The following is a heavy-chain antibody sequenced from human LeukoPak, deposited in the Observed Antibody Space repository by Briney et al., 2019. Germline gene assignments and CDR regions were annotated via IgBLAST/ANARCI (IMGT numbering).Heavy chain of an antibody. CDR2: ISFDGGSNK. J-gene: IGHJ4*02. CDR1: GFTFSPYA. Sequence: PGRSLRLSCAASGFTFSPYALHWVRQTPGKGLEWVAVISFDGGSNKYYADPVKGRFTISRDDSKNTLYLQMNSLRTEDTAVYYCARGNSGYDLLDYWGQGTLVTVSS. CDR3: ARGNSGYDLLDY. D-gene: IGHD5-12*01. V-gene: IGHV3-30*04.